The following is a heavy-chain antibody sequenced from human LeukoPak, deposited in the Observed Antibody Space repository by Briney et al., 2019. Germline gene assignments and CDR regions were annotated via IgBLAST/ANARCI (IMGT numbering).Heavy chain of an antibody. J-gene: IGHJ4*02. CDR3: ARGPVRWLQPTPFDY. Sequence: PSETLSLTCAVYGGSFSGYYWSWIRQSPGKGLELIGEINHSGSTNYNPSLKSRVTISVDTSKNQFSLKLSSVTAADTAVYYCARGPVRWLQPTPFDYWGQGTLVTVSS. D-gene: IGHD5-24*01. CDR1: GGSFSGYY. CDR2: INHSGST. V-gene: IGHV4-34*01.